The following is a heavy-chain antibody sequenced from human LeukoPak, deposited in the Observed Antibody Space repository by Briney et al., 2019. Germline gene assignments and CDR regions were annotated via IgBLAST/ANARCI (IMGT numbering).Heavy chain of an antibody. CDR1: GYSFSTNW. CDR2: IYPGDSDT. Sequence: AESLKISCRAAGYSFSTNWIGWVRQMPGKGLEWMGIIYPGDSDTTYQPSFQGQVTISADRSISTAYLQWRSLKASDSAMYYCARHVPHGSFFYFDLWGRGTLVTVSS. V-gene: IGHV5-51*01. J-gene: IGHJ4*02. D-gene: IGHD1-26*01. CDR3: ARHVPHGSFFYFDL.